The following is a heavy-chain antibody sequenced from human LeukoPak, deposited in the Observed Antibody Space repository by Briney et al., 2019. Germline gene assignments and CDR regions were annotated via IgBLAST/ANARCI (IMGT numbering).Heavy chain of an antibody. CDR2: IYYSGST. CDR3: AIDSRATGVQY. V-gene: IGHV4-39*01. D-gene: IGHD1-1*01. J-gene: IGHJ4*02. Sequence: SETLSLTCTVSGGSISSSSYYWGWIRQPPGKGLEWIGSIYYSGSTYYNPSLKSRVTISVDTSKNQFSLKLSSVTAVDTAVYYCAIDSRATGVQYWGQGTLVTVSS. CDR1: GGSISSSSYY.